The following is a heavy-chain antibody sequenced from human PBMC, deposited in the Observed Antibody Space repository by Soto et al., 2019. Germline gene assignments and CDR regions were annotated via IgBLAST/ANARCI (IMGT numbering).Heavy chain of an antibody. CDR3: ARVERDIAARPNWFDP. V-gene: IGHV4-34*01. Sequence: QVQLQQWGAGLLKPSETLSLTCAVYGGSFSGYYWSWIRQPPGKGLEWSGEINHSGSTNYNPSLKSRVTISVDTSKNQFSLKLSSVTAADTAVYYCARVERDIAARPNWFDPWGQGTLVTVSS. J-gene: IGHJ5*02. CDR2: INHSGST. D-gene: IGHD6-6*01. CDR1: GGSFSGYY.